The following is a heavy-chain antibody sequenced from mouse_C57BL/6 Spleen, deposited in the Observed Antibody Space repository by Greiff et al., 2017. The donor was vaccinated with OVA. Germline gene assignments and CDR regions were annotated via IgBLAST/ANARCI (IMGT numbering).Heavy chain of an antibody. D-gene: IGHD1-1*01. CDR2: IYPYNGVS. Sequence: VQLQQSGPELVRPGASVKISCKASGYSFTGYYMHWVKQSHGNILDWIGYIYPYNGVSSYNQKFKGKATLTVDKSSSTAYMELRSLTSEDSAVYDCARKDYGKRGEAMDYWGQGTSVTVSS. CDR3: ARKDYGKRGEAMDY. CDR1: GYSFTGYY. V-gene: IGHV1-31*01. J-gene: IGHJ4*01.